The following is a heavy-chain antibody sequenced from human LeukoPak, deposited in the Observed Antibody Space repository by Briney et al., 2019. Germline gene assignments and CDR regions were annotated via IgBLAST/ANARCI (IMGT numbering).Heavy chain of an antibody. CDR2: IYYSGST. V-gene: IGHV4-59*01. CDR3: ARTASDRARHRNFDY. CDR1: GGSISSYY. D-gene: IGHD6-6*01. Sequence: PSETLSLTCTVSGGSISSYYWSWIRQPPGKGLEWIGYIYYSGSTNHNPSLKSRVTISVDTSKNQFSLKLSSVTAADTAVYYCARTASDRARHRNFDYWGQGTLVTVSS. J-gene: IGHJ4*02.